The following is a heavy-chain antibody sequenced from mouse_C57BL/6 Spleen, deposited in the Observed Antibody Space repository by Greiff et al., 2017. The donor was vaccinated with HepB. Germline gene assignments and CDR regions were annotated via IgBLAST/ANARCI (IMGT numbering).Heavy chain of an antibody. J-gene: IGHJ4*01. CDR1: GYTFTSYW. D-gene: IGHD2-4*01. CDR2: IYPGSGST. Sequence: VQLQQSGAELVKPGASVKMSCKASGYTFTSYWITWVKQRPGQGLEWIGDIYPGSGSTNYNEKFKSKATLTVDTSSSTAYMQLSSLTAEDAAVYYCARDYGGAMDYLGQGTSVTVSS. CDR3: ARDYGGAMDY. V-gene: IGHV1-55*01.